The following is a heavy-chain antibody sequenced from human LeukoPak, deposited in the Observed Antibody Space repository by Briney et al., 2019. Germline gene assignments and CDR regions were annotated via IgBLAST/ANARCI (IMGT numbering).Heavy chain of an antibody. CDR1: GFTFSSYG. CDR3: AKEGAAMALFYFDY. CDR2: ISYDGSNK. Sequence: PGGSLRLSCAASGFTFSSYGMHWVRQAPGKGLEWVAVISYDGSNKYYADSVKGRFTISRDNSKNTLYLQMNSLRAEDTAVYYCAKEGAAMALFYFDYWGQGTLVTVSS. J-gene: IGHJ4*02. V-gene: IGHV3-30*18. D-gene: IGHD5-18*01.